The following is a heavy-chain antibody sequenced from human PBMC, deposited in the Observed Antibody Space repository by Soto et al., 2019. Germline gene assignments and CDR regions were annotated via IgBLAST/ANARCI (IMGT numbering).Heavy chain of an antibody. D-gene: IGHD5-18*01. CDR2: INHSGST. Sequence: PSETLSLTCAVYAGSFSGYYWSWIRQPPGKGLEWIGEINHSGSTNYNPSLKSRVTISVDTSKNQFSLKLSSVTAADTAVYYCASVYSESLSSKPLLDFDIWGQGLMITV. CDR3: ASVYSESLSSKPLLDFDI. V-gene: IGHV4-34*01. J-gene: IGHJ3*02. CDR1: AGSFSGYY.